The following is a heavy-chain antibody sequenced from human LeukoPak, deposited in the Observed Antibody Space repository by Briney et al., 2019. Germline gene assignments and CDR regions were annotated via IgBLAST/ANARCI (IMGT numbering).Heavy chain of an antibody. J-gene: IGHJ4*02. D-gene: IGHD3-9*01. Sequence: SETLSLTCTVSGGSVSSGSYYWSWNRQPPGKGLEWIGYVHYSGNTDYNPSLKSRVTISLDTSKNQFSLKLTAVTAADAAVYYCAREGAVLTDYQVFYFDSWGQGTLVTVSS. V-gene: IGHV4-61*01. CDR1: GGSVSSGSYY. CDR3: AREGAVLTDYQVFYFDS. CDR2: VHYSGNT.